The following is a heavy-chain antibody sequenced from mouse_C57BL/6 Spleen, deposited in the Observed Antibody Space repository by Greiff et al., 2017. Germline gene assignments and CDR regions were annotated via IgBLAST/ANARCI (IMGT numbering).Heavy chain of an antibody. CDR1: GYAFSSYW. Sequence: VQLQESGAELVKPGASVKLSCKASGYAFSSYWMNWVKQRPGKGLEWIGPIYPGGGDTNYNGKFKGKATLTADNSSSTAYMQLSSLTSEDSAIDFCSRWEYRNYFDDWGQGTTLTVSS. D-gene: IGHD2-14*01. CDR3: SRWEYRNYFDD. J-gene: IGHJ2*01. V-gene: IGHV1-80*01. CDR2: IYPGGGDT.